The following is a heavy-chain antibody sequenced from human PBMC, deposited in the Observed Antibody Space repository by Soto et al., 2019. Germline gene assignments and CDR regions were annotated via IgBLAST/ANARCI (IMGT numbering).Heavy chain of an antibody. Sequence: ASVKVSCKASGYTFTSYGISWVRPAPGQGLEWMGWISAYNGNTNYAQKLQGRVTMTTDTSTSTAYMELRSLRSDDTAVYYCARVNSSSSPYYYYYYYMDVWGKGTTVTVSS. V-gene: IGHV1-18*01. J-gene: IGHJ6*03. CDR3: ARVNSSSSPYYYYYYYMDV. D-gene: IGHD6-6*01. CDR2: ISAYNGNT. CDR1: GYTFTSYG.